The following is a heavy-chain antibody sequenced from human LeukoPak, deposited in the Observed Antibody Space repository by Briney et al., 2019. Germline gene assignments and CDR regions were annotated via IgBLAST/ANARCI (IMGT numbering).Heavy chain of an antibody. V-gene: IGHV3-21*01. Sequence: GGSLRLSCAASGFTFSSCSMNWVRQAPGKGLEWVSSISSSSSYIYYADSVKGRFTISRDNAKNSLYLQMNSLRAEDTAVYYCARDWGRYSSSWYGSYWGQGTLVTVSS. D-gene: IGHD6-13*01. CDR3: ARDWGRYSSSWYGSY. CDR2: ISSSSSYI. CDR1: GFTFSSCS. J-gene: IGHJ4*02.